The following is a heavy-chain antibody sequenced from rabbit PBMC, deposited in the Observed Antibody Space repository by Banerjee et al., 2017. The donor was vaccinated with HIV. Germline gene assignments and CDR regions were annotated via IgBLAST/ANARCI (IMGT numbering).Heavy chain of an antibody. CDR1: GFSFSSGYY. CDR3: ARNPYYTYGGVGDVYFNL. Sequence: QSLEESGGDLVKPGASLTLTCTASGFSFSSGYYMCWVRQAPGKGLELIACISTSSGSTYYASWAKGRFTISKTSSTTVTLQMTSLTAADTATYFCARNPYYTYGGVGDVYFNLWGPGTLVTVS. V-gene: IGHV1S40*01. J-gene: IGHJ4*01. CDR2: ISTSSGST. D-gene: IGHD6-1*01.